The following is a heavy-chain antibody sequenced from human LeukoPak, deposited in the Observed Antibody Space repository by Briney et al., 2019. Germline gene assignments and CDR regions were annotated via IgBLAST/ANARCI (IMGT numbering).Heavy chain of an antibody. CDR2: INPNSGGT. CDR1: GYTFTGYY. CDR3: ARTLEWLAPRDAFDI. V-gene: IGHV1-2*02. Sequence: ASVKVSCKASGYTFTGYYMHWARQAPGQGVEWMGWINPNSGGTNYAQKFQGRVTMTRDTSISTAYMELSRLRSDDTAVYYCARTLEWLAPRDAFDIWGQGTMVTVSS. J-gene: IGHJ3*02. D-gene: IGHD6-19*01.